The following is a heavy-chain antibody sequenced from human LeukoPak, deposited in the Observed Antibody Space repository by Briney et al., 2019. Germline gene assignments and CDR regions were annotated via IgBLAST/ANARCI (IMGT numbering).Heavy chain of an antibody. Sequence: SVKVSCKASGGNFSSYAISWVRQAPGQGLEWMGRIIPIFGIANYAQKFQGRVTITADKSTSTAYMELSSLRSEDTAVYYCARDRGTQRGYWDVWGQGTTVTVSS. CDR1: GGNFSSYA. CDR3: ARDRGTQRGYWDV. CDR2: IIPIFGIA. D-gene: IGHD2-15*01. V-gene: IGHV1-69*04. J-gene: IGHJ6*02.